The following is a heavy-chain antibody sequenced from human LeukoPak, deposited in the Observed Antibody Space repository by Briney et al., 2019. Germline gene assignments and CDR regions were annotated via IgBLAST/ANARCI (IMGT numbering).Heavy chain of an antibody. CDR3: ARDTDTVTTILDY. D-gene: IGHD4-17*01. V-gene: IGHV3-74*01. CDR1: GFTFSRHW. Sequence: PGGSLRLSCAASGFTFSRHWMHWVRQAPGKGLVWVSRINSDGSSTSYADSVKGRFTISRDNAKNTLYLQMNSLRAEDTAVYYCARDTDTVTTILDYWGQGTLVTVST. CDR2: INSDGSST. J-gene: IGHJ4*02.